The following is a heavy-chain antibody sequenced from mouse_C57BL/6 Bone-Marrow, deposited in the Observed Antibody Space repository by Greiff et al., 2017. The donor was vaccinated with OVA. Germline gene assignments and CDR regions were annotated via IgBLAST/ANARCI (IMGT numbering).Heavy chain of an antibody. CDR3: ERWDYDAAWFAY. Sequence: QVQLQQPGAELVKPGASVKVSCKASGYTFTSYWMHWVKQRPGQGLEWIGRIDPSDSDTNYNQKFKGKATLTVDKSSSTAYMQLSSLTSEDSAVYYCERWDYDAAWFAYWGQGTLVTVSA. D-gene: IGHD2-4*01. CDR2: IDPSDSDT. V-gene: IGHV1-74*01. CDR1: GYTFTSYW. J-gene: IGHJ3*01.